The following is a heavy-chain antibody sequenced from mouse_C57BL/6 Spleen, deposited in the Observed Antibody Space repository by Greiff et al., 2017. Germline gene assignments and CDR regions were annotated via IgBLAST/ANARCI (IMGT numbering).Heavy chain of an antibody. CDR3: ARQGGYGGAMDY. V-gene: IGHV5-2*01. D-gene: IGHD2-2*01. J-gene: IGHJ4*01. Sequence: EVHLVESGGGLVQPGESLKLSCESTEYEFPSHDMSWVRKTPEKRLELVAAINSDGGSTYYPDTMERRFIISRDNTKKTLYLQMSSLRSEDTALYYCARQGGYGGAMDYWGQGTSVTVSS. CDR1: EYEFPSHD. CDR2: INSDGGST.